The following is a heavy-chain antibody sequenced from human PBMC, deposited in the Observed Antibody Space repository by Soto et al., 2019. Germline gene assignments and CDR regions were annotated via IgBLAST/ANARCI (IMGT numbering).Heavy chain of an antibody. Sequence: EVQLLESGGGLVQPGGSLRVSCAASGFTFINYAMTWVRQAPGKGLEWVSGISSRGGSAYYADSVKGHFTISRDNSKKTLYLPMTSVRDEYTAVYYCANDVVKSLGVVTFDSWGQGILVTVSS. V-gene: IGHV3-23*01. CDR3: ANDVVKSLGVVTFDS. J-gene: IGHJ4*02. D-gene: IGHD3-3*01. CDR1: GFTFINYA. CDR2: ISSRGGSA.